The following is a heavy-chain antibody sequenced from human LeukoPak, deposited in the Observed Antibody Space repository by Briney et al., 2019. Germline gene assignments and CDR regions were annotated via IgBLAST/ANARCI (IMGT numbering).Heavy chain of an antibody. V-gene: IGHV3-15*01. CDR2: IKSKSDGGTT. Sequence: GGSLRPSCAASGFTFTNAWMNWVRQAPGKGLEWVGRIKSKSDGGTTDYAAPVKGRFAISRDDSKNTLYLQMNSLGSEDTAVYYCTTAPKPYGDYVDYWGQGTLVTVSS. D-gene: IGHD4-17*01. J-gene: IGHJ4*02. CDR3: TTAPKPYGDYVDY. CDR1: GFTFTNAW.